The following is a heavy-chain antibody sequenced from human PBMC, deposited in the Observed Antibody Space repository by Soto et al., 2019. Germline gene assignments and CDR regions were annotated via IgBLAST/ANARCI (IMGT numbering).Heavy chain of an antibody. Sequence: QVQLQESGPGRVKPSETLSLTCTVSVGSIRSYYWSWIRHPPGKGLEWIGNIYNSGSTNYNPSLQSRVTISVDTSKNQFSLKLISVTDADMVAYYCARGSTGYSSSWYRYWGQGNLVTVSS. V-gene: IGHV4-59*08. CDR1: VGSIRSYY. CDR2: IYNSGST. CDR3: ARGSTGYSSSWYRY. J-gene: IGHJ4*02. D-gene: IGHD6-13*01.